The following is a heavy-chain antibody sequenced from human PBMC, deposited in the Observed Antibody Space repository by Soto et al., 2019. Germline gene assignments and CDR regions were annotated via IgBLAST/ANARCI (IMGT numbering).Heavy chain of an antibody. Sequence: GGSLRLSCAASGFTFSGYWMHWVRQVTGKGLVWVPRIKGDGSSTSYADSVKGRFTISRDNAKNTLYLQMNSLRAEDTAVYYCARDRKDGYNPAYWGQGTLLTVSS. CDR2: IKGDGSST. D-gene: IGHD5-12*01. CDR1: GFTFSGYW. V-gene: IGHV3-74*01. CDR3: ARDRKDGYNPAY. J-gene: IGHJ4*02.